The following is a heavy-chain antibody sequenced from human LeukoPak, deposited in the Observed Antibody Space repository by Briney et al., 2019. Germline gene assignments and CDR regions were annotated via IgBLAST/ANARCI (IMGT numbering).Heavy chain of an antibody. CDR2: ISAYNGNT. V-gene: IGHV1-18*04. CDR1: GYTFTSYG. CDR3: ARVAAKYDILTGYYPGYYFDY. Sequence: GASVKVSCKASGYTFTSYGISWVRQAPGQGLEWMGWISAYNGNTNYAQKLQGRVTMTTDTSTSTAYMELRSLRSDDTAVYYCARVAAKYDILTGYYPGYYFDYWGQGTLVTVSS. J-gene: IGHJ4*02. D-gene: IGHD3-9*01.